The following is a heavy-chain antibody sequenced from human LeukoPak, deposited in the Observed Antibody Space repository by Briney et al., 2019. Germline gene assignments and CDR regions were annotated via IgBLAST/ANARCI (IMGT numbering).Heavy chain of an antibody. V-gene: IGHV3-73*01. D-gene: IGHD4-17*01. J-gene: IGHJ4*02. CDR1: GFTFSGSA. CDR2: IRSKANSYAT. Sequence: GGSLKLSCAASGFTFSGSAMDWVRQASGKGLEWVGRIRSKANSYATAYAASVKGRFTISRDDSKNTAYLQMNSLKTEDTAVYYCTRDYGDLLGAYWGQGTLVTVSS. CDR3: TRDYGDLLGAY.